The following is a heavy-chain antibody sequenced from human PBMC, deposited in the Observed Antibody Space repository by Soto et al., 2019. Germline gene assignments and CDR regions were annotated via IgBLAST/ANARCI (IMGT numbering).Heavy chain of an antibody. CDR2: IYYSWST. V-gene: IGHV4-61*01. J-gene: IGHJ5*02. CDR3: ARDQSHDFWSDSGPTGWFDP. CDR1: RPSISSSCRY. D-gene: IGHD3-3*01. Sequence: SATLSLNCAFYRPSISSSCRYWTLMGEPSGKGLDWIGYIYYSWSTNYNPSLKSRVAISVDTSKNQFSLKLSSVTAADTAVYYCARDQSHDFWSDSGPTGWFDPWGQ.